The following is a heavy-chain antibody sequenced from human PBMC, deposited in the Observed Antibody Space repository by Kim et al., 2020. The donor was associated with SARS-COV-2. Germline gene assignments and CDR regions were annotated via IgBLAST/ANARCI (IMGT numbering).Heavy chain of an antibody. D-gene: IGHD4-17*01. J-gene: IGHJ4*02. V-gene: IGHV3-48*03. CDR3: ARVHPSADDYGDYDY. CDR2: ISSSGSTI. Sequence: GGSLRLSCAASGFTFSSYEMNWVRQAPGKGLEWVSYISSSGSTIYYADSVKGRFTISRDNAKNSLYLQMNSLRAEDTAVYYCARVHPSADDYGDYDYWGQGTLVTVSS. CDR1: GFTFSSYE.